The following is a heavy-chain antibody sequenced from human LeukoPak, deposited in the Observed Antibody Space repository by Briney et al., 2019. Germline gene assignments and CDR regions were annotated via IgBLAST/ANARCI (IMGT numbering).Heavy chain of an antibody. D-gene: IGHD4-17*01. CDR3: ASFYGDYYFDY. J-gene: IGHJ4*02. CDR1: GGSISSYY. CDR2: IYYSGGT. Sequence: SETLSFTCTVSGGSISSYYWSWIRQPPGKGLEWIGYIYYSGGTNYNPSLKSRVTISVDTSKNQFSLKLSSVTAADTAVYYCASFYGDYYFDYWGQGTLVTVSS. V-gene: IGHV4-59*08.